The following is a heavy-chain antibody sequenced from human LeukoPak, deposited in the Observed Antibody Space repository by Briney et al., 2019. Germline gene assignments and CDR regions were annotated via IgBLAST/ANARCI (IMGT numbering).Heavy chain of an antibody. CDR2: IYTSGST. J-gene: IGHJ5*02. CDR3: AREGKEGVVVPAASKNWFDP. Sequence: SETLSLTCTVSGGSISSYYWSWIRQPAGKGLEWIGRIYTSGSTNYNPSLKSRVTISVDTSKNQFSLKLSSVTAADTAVYYCAREGKEGVVVPAASKNWFDPWGQGTLVTVSS. D-gene: IGHD2-2*01. CDR1: GGSISSYY. V-gene: IGHV4-4*07.